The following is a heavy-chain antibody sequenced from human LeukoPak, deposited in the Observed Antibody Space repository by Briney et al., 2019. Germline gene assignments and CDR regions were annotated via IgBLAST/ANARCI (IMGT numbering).Heavy chain of an antibody. V-gene: IGHV3-23*01. CDR1: GFTFSSYG. J-gene: IGHJ4*02. CDR2: ISGSGGSP. D-gene: IGHD2-2*01. CDR3: AKGGKTIMCPTSCYDY. Sequence: GGSLRLSCAASGFTFSSYGMHWVRQAPGKGLEWVSVISGSGGSPGYTDSVKGRFTISRDNSKNTLYLQMNSLRAEDTAVYYCAKGGKTIMCPTSCYDYWGQGTLVTVSS.